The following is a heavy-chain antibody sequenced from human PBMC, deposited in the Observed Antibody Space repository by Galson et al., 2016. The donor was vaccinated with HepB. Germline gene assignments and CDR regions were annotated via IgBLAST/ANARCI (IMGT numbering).Heavy chain of an antibody. D-gene: IGHD6-6*01. Sequence: VKVSCKVSGYTFTDYYMHWVQQAPGKGLEWMGLVDPEDGKTIYAEKFQGRVTITADTSTDTAYMELSSLRSEDTAVYYCATFEYSGSSVLDYWGQGTLVTVSS. J-gene: IGHJ4*02. CDR1: GYTFTDYY. V-gene: IGHV1-69-2*01. CDR3: ATFEYSGSSVLDY. CDR2: VDPEDGKT.